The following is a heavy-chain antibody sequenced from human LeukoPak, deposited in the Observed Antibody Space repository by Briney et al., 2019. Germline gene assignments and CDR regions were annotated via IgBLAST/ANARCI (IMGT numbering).Heavy chain of an antibody. Sequence: PSETLSLTCIVSGGSISSDYWSWIRQPPGKGLEWIGHIYYSGSTNYNPSLKSRVTISVDTSKKQFSLKLSSVTAADTAVYYCAKSDYYASGLDYWGQGTLVTVSS. CDR2: IYYSGST. D-gene: IGHD3-10*01. CDR3: AKSDYYASGLDY. V-gene: IGHV4-59*08. CDR1: GGSISSDY. J-gene: IGHJ4*02.